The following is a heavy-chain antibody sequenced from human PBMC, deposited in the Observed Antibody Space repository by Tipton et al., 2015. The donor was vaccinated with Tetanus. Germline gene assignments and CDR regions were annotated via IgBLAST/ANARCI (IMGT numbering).Heavy chain of an antibody. V-gene: IGHV4-31*02. CDR3: ARVDDSVWGSPFDP. D-gene: IGHD3-16*01. CDR2: VSDSGST. J-gene: IGHJ5*02. Sequence: LRLSCSVSGDSVSSGSYYWTWIRQPPGKGLEWIGYVSDSGSTFYNPSLKSRVTISVDTSKNQFSLKLNSVTAADTAVYYCARVDDSVWGSPFDPWGQGVLVTVSS. CDR1: GDSVSSGSYY.